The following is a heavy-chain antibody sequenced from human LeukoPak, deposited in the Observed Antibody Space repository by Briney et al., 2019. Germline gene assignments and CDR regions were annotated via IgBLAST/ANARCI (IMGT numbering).Heavy chain of an antibody. Sequence: GGSLRLSCAASGFTFSSYAMTWVRQAPGKGLEWVSSIYGSGGRTYYADSVKGRFTISRDNSKNTLYLQMNSLRAEDTAVYYCARGNGDRNINDYWGQGTLVTVSS. D-gene: IGHD4-17*01. V-gene: IGHV3-23*01. CDR2: IYGSGGRT. J-gene: IGHJ4*02. CDR1: GFTFSSYA. CDR3: ARGNGDRNINDY.